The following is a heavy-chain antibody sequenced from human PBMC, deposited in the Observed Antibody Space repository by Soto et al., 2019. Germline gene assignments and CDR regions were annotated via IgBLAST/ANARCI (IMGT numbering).Heavy chain of an antibody. V-gene: IGHV3-30*18. J-gene: IGHJ4*02. CDR1: GFTFSSYG. D-gene: IGHD4-4*01. CDR2: ISYDGSNK. Sequence: GSLRLSCAASGFTFSSYGMHWVRQAPGKGLEWVAVISYDGSNKYYADSVKGRFTISRDNSKNTLYLQMNSLRAEDTAVYYCAKPFMTTVTPFDYWGQGTLVTVSS. CDR3: AKPFMTTVTPFDY.